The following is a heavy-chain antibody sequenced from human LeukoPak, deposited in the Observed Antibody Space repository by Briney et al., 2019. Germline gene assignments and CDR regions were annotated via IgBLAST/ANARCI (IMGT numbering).Heavy chain of an antibody. Sequence: GGSLRLSCAASGFTFSSYSMNWGRQAPGKGLGWVSSISSSSSYIYYADSMKGRFTISRDNAKNSLYLQMNSLRAEDTAVYYCASQRGYSYARYFDYWGQGTLVTVSS. J-gene: IGHJ4*02. CDR1: GFTFSSYS. CDR2: ISSSSSYI. CDR3: ASQRGYSYARYFDY. V-gene: IGHV3-21*01. D-gene: IGHD5-18*01.